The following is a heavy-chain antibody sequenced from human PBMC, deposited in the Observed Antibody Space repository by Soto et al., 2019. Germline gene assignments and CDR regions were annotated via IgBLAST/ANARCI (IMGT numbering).Heavy chain of an antibody. V-gene: IGHV5-10-1*01. CDR3: ASNIVVVPATKDYYYYGMDV. Sequence: PGESLKISCKGSGYSFTSYWISWVRQMPGKGLEWMGRIDPSDSYTNYSPSFQGHVTISADESISTAYLQWSSLKASDTAMYYCASNIVVVPATKDYYYYGMDVWGQGTTVTVSS. CDR2: IDPSDSYT. CDR1: GYSFTSYW. J-gene: IGHJ6*02. D-gene: IGHD2-2*01.